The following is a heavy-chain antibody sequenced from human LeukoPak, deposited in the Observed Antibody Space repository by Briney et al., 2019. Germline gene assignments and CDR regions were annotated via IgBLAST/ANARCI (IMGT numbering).Heavy chain of an antibody. V-gene: IGHV3-11*01. Sequence: GGSLRLSCAASGFTFSDYYMRWIRQAPAKGLEWVSYISSSGTTTYYADSVKGRFNITRDNEKNSLYLQMHSLRAEDTAVYYCARKTIVVVTPTEYWGQGTLVTVSS. J-gene: IGHJ4*02. CDR1: GFTFSDYY. CDR2: ISSSGTTT. D-gene: IGHD3-22*01. CDR3: ARKTIVVVTPTEY.